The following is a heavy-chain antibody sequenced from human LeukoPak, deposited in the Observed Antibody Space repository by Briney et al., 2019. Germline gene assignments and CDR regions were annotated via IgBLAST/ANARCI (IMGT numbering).Heavy chain of an antibody. J-gene: IGHJ4*02. D-gene: IGHD3-10*01. CDR1: GFTVSSKY. CDR3: ARARSLWFGEDLGV. CDR2: IYSGGST. V-gene: IGHV3-66*01. Sequence: GGSLRLSCAASGFTVSSKYMTWVRQAPGKGLEWVSVIYSGGSTYYADSVKGRFTISRDNSKNTLYLQMNSLRAEDTAVYYCARARSLWFGEDLGVWGQGTLVTVSS.